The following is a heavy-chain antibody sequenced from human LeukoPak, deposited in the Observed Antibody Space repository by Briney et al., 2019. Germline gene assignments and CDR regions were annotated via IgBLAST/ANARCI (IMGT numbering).Heavy chain of an antibody. Sequence: SETLSLTCAVYGGSFSGYYWSWIRQPPGKGLEWIGEINHSGSTNYNPSLKSRVTISVDTSKNQFSLKLSSVTAADTAVYYCARGPSRYYDISDGMDVWGQGTTVTVSS. J-gene: IGHJ6*02. CDR2: INHSGST. V-gene: IGHV4-34*01. CDR1: GGSFSGYY. CDR3: ARGPSRYYDISDGMDV. D-gene: IGHD3-9*01.